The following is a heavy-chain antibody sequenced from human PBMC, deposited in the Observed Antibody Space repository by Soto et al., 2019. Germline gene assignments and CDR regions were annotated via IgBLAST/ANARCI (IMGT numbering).Heavy chain of an antibody. CDR1: GGTFSSYA. J-gene: IGHJ4*02. V-gene: IGHV1-69*01. CDR3: ARDIIQYCSGGSCPAYYFDY. D-gene: IGHD2-15*01. Sequence: QVQLVQSGAEVKKPGSSVKVSCKASGGTFSSYAISWVRQAPGQGLEWMGGLIPIFGTANYAQKFQGRVTITADESTSTAYMELSSLRSEDTAVYYCARDIIQYCSGGSCPAYYFDYWGQGTLVTVSS. CDR2: LIPIFGTA.